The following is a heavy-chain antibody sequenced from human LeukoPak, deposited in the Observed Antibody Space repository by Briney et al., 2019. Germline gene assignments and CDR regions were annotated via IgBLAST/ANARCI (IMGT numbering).Heavy chain of an antibody. J-gene: IGHJ6*03. CDR3: AREISGSEGGNYYYYMDV. D-gene: IGHD1-14*01. V-gene: IGHV4-31*03. Sequence: SETLSLTCTVSGGSICSGGYYWSWIRQHPGKGLEWIGYIYYSGSTYYNPSLKSRVTISVDTSKNQFSLKLSSVTAAGTAVYYCAREISGSEGGNYYYYMDVWGKGTTVTVSS. CDR1: GGSICSGGYY. CDR2: IYYSGST.